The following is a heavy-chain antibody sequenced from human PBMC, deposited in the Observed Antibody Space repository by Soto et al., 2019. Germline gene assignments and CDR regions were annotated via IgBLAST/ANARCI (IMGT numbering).Heavy chain of an antibody. D-gene: IGHD3-22*01. CDR3: ARVVVIKGNWFDP. Sequence: ESRSITCTDSGGFISSYYWSWIRQPPGKGLEWIGYIYYSGSTNYNPSLKSRVTISVDTSKNQFSLKMSSVTAADTAVYSWARVVVIKGNWFDPWGQGTLVTVSS. CDR1: GGFISSYY. CDR2: IYYSGST. V-gene: IGHV4-59*01. J-gene: IGHJ5*02.